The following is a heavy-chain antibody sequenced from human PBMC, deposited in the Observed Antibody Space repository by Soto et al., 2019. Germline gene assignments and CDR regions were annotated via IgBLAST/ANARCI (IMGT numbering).Heavy chain of an antibody. V-gene: IGHV4-34*01. CDR3: ARGLLGYCSSTSCYAGIGFDY. J-gene: IGHJ4*02. D-gene: IGHD2-2*01. Sequence: QVQRQQWGAGLLKPSETLSLTCAVYGGSFSGYYWSWIRQPPGKGLEWIGEINHSGSTNYNPSLKSRVTISVDTSKNQFSLKLSSVTAADTAVYYCARGLLGYCSSTSCYAGIGFDYWGQGTLVTVSS. CDR2: INHSGST. CDR1: GGSFSGYY.